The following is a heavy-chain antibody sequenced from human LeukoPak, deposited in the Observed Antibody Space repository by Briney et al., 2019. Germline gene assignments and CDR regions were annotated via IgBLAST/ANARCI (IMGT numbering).Heavy chain of an antibody. D-gene: IGHD6-19*01. V-gene: IGHV3-23*01. Sequence: AGASLRLSCAASGFPFISYAMSWVRQAPGKGLEGVSAISGSGGSTYYADSVKGRFTISRDNSKNTLYLQMNSLRAEDTAVYYCAKDQAVAGPGSDYWGQGTLVTVSS. CDR2: ISGSGGST. J-gene: IGHJ4*02. CDR3: AKDQAVAGPGSDY. CDR1: GFPFISYA.